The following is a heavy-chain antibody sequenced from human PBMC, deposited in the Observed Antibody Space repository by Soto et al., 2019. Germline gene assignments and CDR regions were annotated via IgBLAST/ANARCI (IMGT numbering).Heavy chain of an antibody. J-gene: IGHJ4*02. CDR2: IYYSGST. CDR3: ARHDASGSSLGSFDY. CDR1: GGSISSYY. Sequence: QVQLQESGPGLVKPSETLSLTCTVSGGSISSYYWSWIRQPPGKGLEWIGYIYYSGSTNYNPSLKDRVTISVDTSKNQFSLKLSSVTAADTAVYYWARHDASGSSLGSFDYWGQGTLVTVSS. V-gene: IGHV4-59*08. D-gene: IGHD1-26*01.